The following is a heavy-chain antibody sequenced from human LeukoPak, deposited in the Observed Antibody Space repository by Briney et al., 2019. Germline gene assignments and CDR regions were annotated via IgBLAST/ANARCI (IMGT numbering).Heavy chain of an antibody. V-gene: IGHV3-23*01. CDR2: ISGSGGST. CDR3: AKVRGIAAAGTSDDY. Sequence: GGSLRLSCEASGFSFPYGMSWVRQAPGKGLEWVSAISGSGGSTYYADSVKGRFTISRDNSKNTLYLQMNSLRAEDTAVYYCAKVRGIAAAGTSDDYWGQGTLVTVSS. CDR1: GFSFPYG. J-gene: IGHJ4*02. D-gene: IGHD6-13*01.